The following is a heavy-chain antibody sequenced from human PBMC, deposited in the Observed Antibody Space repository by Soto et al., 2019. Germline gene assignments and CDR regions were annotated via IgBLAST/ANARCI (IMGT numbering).Heavy chain of an antibody. Sequence: SVKVSCKASGGTFSSYAISWVRQAPGQGLEWMGGIIPIFGTANYAQKFQGRVTITADKSTSTAYMELSSLRSEDTAVYYCARDGSGYRSRASPMDVWGQGXTVTVYS. J-gene: IGHJ6*02. D-gene: IGHD3-22*01. CDR2: IIPIFGTA. CDR1: GGTFSSYA. CDR3: ARDGSGYRSRASPMDV. V-gene: IGHV1-69*06.